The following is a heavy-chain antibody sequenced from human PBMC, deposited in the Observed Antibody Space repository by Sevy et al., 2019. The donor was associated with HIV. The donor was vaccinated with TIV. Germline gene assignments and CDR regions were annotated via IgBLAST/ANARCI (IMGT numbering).Heavy chain of an antibody. CDR3: AKGGYYYDSSGYSDY. J-gene: IGHJ4*02. D-gene: IGHD3-22*01. CDR2: ISGSGGST. Sequence: GGSLRLSCAASGFTFSSYAMSWVRQAPGKGLEWVSAISGSGGSTYYADSVKGRFTISRDNSKNTLYLHMNSLRAEDTAVYYCAKGGYYYDSSGYSDYWGQGTLVTVSS. V-gene: IGHV3-23*01. CDR1: GFTFSSYA.